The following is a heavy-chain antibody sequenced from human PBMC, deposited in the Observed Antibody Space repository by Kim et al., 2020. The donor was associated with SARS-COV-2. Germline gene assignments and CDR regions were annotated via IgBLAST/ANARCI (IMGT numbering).Heavy chain of an antibody. D-gene: IGHD6-13*01. CDR3: TRARGSSWSVPHNWFDP. CDR1: GFTFGDYA. Sequence: GGSLRLSCTASGFTFGDYAMSWFRQAPGKGLEWVGFIRSKAYGGTTEYAASVKGRFTISRDDSKSIAYLQMNSLKTEDTAVYYCTRARGSSWSVPHNWFDPWGQGTLVTVSS. CDR2: IRSKAYGGTT. J-gene: IGHJ5*02. V-gene: IGHV3-49*03.